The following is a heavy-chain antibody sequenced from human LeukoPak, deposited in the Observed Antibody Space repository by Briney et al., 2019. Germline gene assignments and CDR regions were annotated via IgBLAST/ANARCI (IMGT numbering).Heavy chain of an antibody. CDR3: ARVFARGGEISGSYYYY. V-gene: IGHV1-8*01. J-gene: IGHJ4*02. CDR1: GYTFTSYD. Sequence: ASVKVSCKASGYTFTSYDINWVRQATGQGLEWMGWMNPNSGNTGYAQKFQGRVTITTDESTSTAYMELSSLRSEDTAIYYCARVFARGGEISGSYYYYWGQGTLVTVSS. D-gene: IGHD1-26*01. CDR2: MNPNSGNT.